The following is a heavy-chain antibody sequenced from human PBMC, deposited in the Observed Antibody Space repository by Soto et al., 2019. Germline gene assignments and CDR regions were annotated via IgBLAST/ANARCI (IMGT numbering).Heavy chain of an antibody. CDR1: GFKYSRSR. CDR3: ARRAGSRKNTDTHYYYGIDV. CDR2: IDPSDSYT. Sequence: SQPIYEKRSGFKYSRSRFTWVHQKPGRGLEGMGRIDPSDSYTHYSPSFQGHVTISADKSISTAYLQWSSLKASDTAMYYCARRAGSRKNTDTHYYYGIDVSGQRPAGTVSS. V-gene: IGHV5-10-1*01. J-gene: IGHJ6*02. D-gene: IGHD2-2*02.